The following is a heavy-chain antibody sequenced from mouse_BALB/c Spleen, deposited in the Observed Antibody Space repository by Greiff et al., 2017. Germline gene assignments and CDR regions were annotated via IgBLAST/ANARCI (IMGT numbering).Heavy chain of an antibody. J-gene: IGHJ3*01. D-gene: IGHD2-1*01. CDR3: ARDDYGNYVGFAY. CDR2: IWAGGST. Sequence: VQLVESGPGLVAPSQSLSITCTVSGFSLTSYGVHWVRQPPGKGLEWLGVIWAGGSTNYNSALMSRLSISKDNSKSQVFLKMSSLQTDDTAMYYCARDDYGNYVGFAYWGQGTLVTVSA. V-gene: IGHV2-9*02. CDR1: GFSLTSYG.